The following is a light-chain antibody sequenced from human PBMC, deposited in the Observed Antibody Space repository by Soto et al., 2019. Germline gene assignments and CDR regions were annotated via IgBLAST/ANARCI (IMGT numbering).Light chain of an antibody. CDR1: PXVSRNY. CDR3: QQYGGATRT. CDR2: GXS. J-gene: IGKJ1*01. Sequence: VLRQASGTLSLSQGVSATLSCRASPXVSRNYLAWYQQKPGQAPRXXAYGXSSRATGIPDRFSGSGSGTDFTLPISRLDPEDFAAYYCQQYGGATRTFGQGTKVDI. V-gene: IGKV3-20*01.